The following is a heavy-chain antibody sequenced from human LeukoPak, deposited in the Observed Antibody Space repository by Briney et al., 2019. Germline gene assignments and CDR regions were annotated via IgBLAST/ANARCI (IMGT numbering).Heavy chain of an antibody. J-gene: IGHJ4*02. CDR1: GFTFSSYS. CDR2: ISSSSSYI. D-gene: IGHD3-22*01. V-gene: IGHV3-21*01. Sequence: PGGSLRLSCAASGFTFSSYSMNWVRQAPGKGLEWVSSISSSSSYIYYADSVKGRFTISRDNAKNSLYLQMNSLRAEDTAVYYCARDKGYYASSGYYNEYWGQGTLVTVSS. CDR3: ARDKGYYASSGYYNEY.